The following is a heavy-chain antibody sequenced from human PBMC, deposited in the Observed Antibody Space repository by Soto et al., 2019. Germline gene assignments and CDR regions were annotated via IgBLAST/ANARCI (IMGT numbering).Heavy chain of an antibody. CDR2: ISSSGSYI. J-gene: IGHJ6*02. CDR1: GFTFSSYS. V-gene: IGHV3-21*01. D-gene: IGHD1-20*01. Sequence: GGSLRPSCAASGFTFSSYSMNWVSQAPGKGLEWVSSISSSGSYIYYADSVNGRFTISRDNAKNSLYLQMNSLRAEDTAVYYCARDSYNWYYYYYYGMDVWGQGTTDTVSS. CDR3: ARDSYNWYYYYYYGMDV.